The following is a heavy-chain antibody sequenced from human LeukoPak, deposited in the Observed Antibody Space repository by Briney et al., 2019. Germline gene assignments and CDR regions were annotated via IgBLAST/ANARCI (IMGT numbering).Heavy chain of an antibody. CDR3: IPMDMYCHC. CDR2: IKSKTDGGTT. D-gene: IGHD2-15*01. CDR1: GYTLRHAQ. J-gene: IGHJ4*02. V-gene: IGHV3-15*01. Sequence: AGGSDSLFCARSGYTLRHAQMIWARQAPGKGLEWVGRIKSKTDGGTTDYAAPVKGRFTISRDDSTNTLYLQMNSLKTEDTDVYYFIPMDMYCHCWPRETLLSVSS.